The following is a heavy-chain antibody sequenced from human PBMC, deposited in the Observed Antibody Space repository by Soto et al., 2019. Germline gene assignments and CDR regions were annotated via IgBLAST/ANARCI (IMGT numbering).Heavy chain of an antibody. V-gene: IGHV4-34*01. D-gene: IGHD3-10*01. CDR1: GGSFSGYY. Sequence: SETLSLTCAVYGGSFSGYYWSWIRQPPGKGLEWIGEINHSGSTNYNPSLKSRVTISVDTSKNQFSLKLSSVTAADTAVYYCARGPITMVRGVIIRNWFDPWGQGTLVTVSS. CDR3: ARGPITMVRGVIIRNWFDP. CDR2: INHSGST. J-gene: IGHJ5*02.